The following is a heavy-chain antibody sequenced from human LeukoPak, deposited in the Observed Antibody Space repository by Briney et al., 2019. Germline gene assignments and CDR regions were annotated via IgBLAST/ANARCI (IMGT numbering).Heavy chain of an antibody. CDR1: GFTFGSYS. J-gene: IGHJ4*02. D-gene: IGHD1-7*01. CDR2: ISSSSSTI. Sequence: PGGSLRLSCAASGFTFGSYSMNWVRQAPGKGLEWVSYISSSSSTIYYRDSVKGRFTISRDSAKNSLYLQMNSLRDEDTAVYYCTPHRDGNYPFDYWGQGTLVTVSS. CDR3: TPHRDGNYPFDY. V-gene: IGHV3-48*02.